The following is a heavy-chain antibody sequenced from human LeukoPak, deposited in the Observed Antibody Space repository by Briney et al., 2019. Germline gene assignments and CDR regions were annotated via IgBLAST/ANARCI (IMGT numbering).Heavy chain of an antibody. CDR3: ASLNYYDGRDWFDP. J-gene: IGHJ5*02. D-gene: IGHD3-22*01. Sequence: PSETLSLTCTVSGGSISSYYWSWIRQPAGKGLEWIGRIYTSGSTNYNPSLKSRVTMSVDTSKNQFSLKLSSVTAADTAVYYCASLNYYDGRDWFDPWGQGTLVTVSS. CDR1: GGSISSYY. CDR2: IYTSGST. V-gene: IGHV4-4*07.